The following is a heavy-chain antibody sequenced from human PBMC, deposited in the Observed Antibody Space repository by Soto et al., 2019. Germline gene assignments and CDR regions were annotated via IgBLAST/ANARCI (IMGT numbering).Heavy chain of an antibody. V-gene: IGHV3-23*01. J-gene: IGHJ4*02. D-gene: IGHD5-12*01. Sequence: EVQLLESGGGLAQPGGSLRLSCAASGFTFSNYAMNWVRQAPGTGLEWVSTISSSSGSTYYADSVTGRCTISRDNSKNGMYLQINSQRGDETAVYYCAKVGSERYIGHHSDYRGQGPLVTISS. CDR2: ISSSSGST. CDR1: GFTFSNYA. CDR3: AKVGSERYIGHHSDY.